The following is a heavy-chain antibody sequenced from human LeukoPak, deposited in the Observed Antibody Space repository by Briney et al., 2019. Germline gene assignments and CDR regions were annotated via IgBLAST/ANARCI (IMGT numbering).Heavy chain of an antibody. V-gene: IGHV3-7*01. Sequence: GGSLRLSCAASGFTFSSNWMSWVRQAPGKGLEWVGNIQPDGSEQYPVDSVKGRFTISRDNARNSLFLQMNSLRVEGTAVYYCARGSSSSWFDPWGQGTLVTVSS. CDR2: IQPDGSEQ. CDR3: ARGSSSSWFDP. CDR1: GFTFSSNW. J-gene: IGHJ5*02. D-gene: IGHD6-6*01.